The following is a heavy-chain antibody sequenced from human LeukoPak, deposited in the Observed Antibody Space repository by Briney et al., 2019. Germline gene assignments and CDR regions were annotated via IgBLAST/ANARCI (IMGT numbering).Heavy chain of an antibody. J-gene: IGHJ4*02. CDR2: IKADGSEK. CDR1: GFTLNSYS. D-gene: IGHD3-16*01. Sequence: GGSLRLSCAASGFTLNSYSKSWVRQAPGRGLEWVANIKADGSEKYYVDSVKGRFTISRDNAKNSLYLQMNSLRAADTAVYYCARRRGVDYWGQGTLVTVSS. CDR3: ARRRGVDY. V-gene: IGHV3-7*05.